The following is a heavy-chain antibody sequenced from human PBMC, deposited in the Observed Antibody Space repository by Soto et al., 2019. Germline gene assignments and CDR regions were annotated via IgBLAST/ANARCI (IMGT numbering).Heavy chain of an antibody. CDR2: IYYSGST. D-gene: IGHD3-10*01. Sequence: ETLSLTCTVSGGSVSSGSYYWSWIRQPPGKGLEWIGYIYYSGSTNYNPSLKSRVTISVDTSKNQSSLKLSSVTAADTAVYYCARARTSGWFGEVSPLNWFDPWVQGTLVTVSS. CDR3: ARARTSGWFGEVSPLNWFDP. J-gene: IGHJ5*02. CDR1: GGSVSSGSYY. V-gene: IGHV4-61*01.